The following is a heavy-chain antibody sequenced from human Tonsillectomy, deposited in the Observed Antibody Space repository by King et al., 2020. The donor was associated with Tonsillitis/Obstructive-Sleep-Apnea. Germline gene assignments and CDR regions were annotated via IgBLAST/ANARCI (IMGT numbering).Heavy chain of an antibody. Sequence: VQLVESGAEVKKPGSSVKVSCKASGDTFSNYAISWVRQAPGQGPEWLGGIIPIFGPANYAQKFQGRVTITADESTSTAYMEVSSLRSEDTAVYYCARGRGYCSSVSCFNWFDPWGQGTLVTVSS. CDR2: IIPIFGPA. J-gene: IGHJ5*02. V-gene: IGHV1-69*01. D-gene: IGHD2-2*01. CDR1: GDTFSNYA. CDR3: ARGRGYCSSVSCFNWFDP.